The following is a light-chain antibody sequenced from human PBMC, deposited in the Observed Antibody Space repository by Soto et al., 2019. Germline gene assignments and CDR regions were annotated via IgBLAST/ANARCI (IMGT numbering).Light chain of an antibody. CDR3: QQSVSPGT. Sequence: EVVLTRSPGTISLYPGERATLSCRARQSVSTIYLAWYKQKPAPTPILLIYGESNRATGITDRVSGSGSETDFTLSISRLEDDDIRVYYWQQSVSPGTFGQVT. CDR1: QSVSTIY. CDR2: GES. J-gene: IGKJ1*01. V-gene: IGKV3-20*01.